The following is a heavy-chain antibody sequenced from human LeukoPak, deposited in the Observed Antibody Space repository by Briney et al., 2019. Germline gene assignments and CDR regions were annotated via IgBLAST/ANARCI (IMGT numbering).Heavy chain of an antibody. CDR3: AREMGAFDI. CDR2: ISGSGGST. CDR1: GSTFSNYV. D-gene: IGHD5-24*01. Sequence: GGSLRLSCAASGSTFSNYVMSWVRQAPGKGLEWVSSISGSGGSTYYVDSVKGRFTISRDNSKNTLYLQMNSLRAEDTAVYYCAREMGAFDIWGQGTMVTVSS. V-gene: IGHV3-23*01. J-gene: IGHJ3*02.